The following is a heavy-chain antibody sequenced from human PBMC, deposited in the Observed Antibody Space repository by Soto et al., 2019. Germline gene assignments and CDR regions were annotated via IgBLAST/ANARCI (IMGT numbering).Heavy chain of an antibody. CDR1: GGSFSGYY. V-gene: IGHV4-34*01. Sequence: SETLSLTCAVYGGSFSGYYWSWIRQPPGKGLEWIGEINHSGSTNYNPSLKSRVTISVDTSKNQFSLKLSSVTAADTAVYYCARAQGDCSSTSCYVYYYYYMDVWGKGTTVTVSS. CDR2: INHSGST. CDR3: ARAQGDCSSTSCYVYYYYYMDV. D-gene: IGHD2-2*01. J-gene: IGHJ6*03.